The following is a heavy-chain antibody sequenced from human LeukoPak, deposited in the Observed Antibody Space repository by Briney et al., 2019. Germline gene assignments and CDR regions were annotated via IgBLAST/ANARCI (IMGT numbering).Heavy chain of an antibody. CDR2: LYSTGST. J-gene: IGHJ4*02. CDR1: GGSINSGSYY. D-gene: IGHD6-6*01. Sequence: SETLSLTCTVAGGSINSGSYYWNWIRQPAGKGLEWIGRLYSTGSTNYNPSLKSRVIISVDTSKNQFSLKLNSVTAADTAVYYCARGGSSSFLSARLGRGGKYCFDDWGQGTLVTVSS. CDR3: ARGGSSSFLSARLGRGGKYCFDD. V-gene: IGHV4-61*02.